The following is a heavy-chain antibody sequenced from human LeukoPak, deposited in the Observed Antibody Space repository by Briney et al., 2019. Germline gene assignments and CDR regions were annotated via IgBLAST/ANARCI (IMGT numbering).Heavy chain of an antibody. V-gene: IGHV1-69*05. CDR2: IIPIFGTA. Sequence: PLASVKVSCKASGGTFSSYAISWVRQAPGQGLEWMGGIIPIFGTANYAQKFQGRVTITTDESTSTAYMELSSLRSEDTAVYYRARGISSGPPWLRFDYWGQGTLVTVSS. CDR1: GGTFSSYA. D-gene: IGHD5-12*01. J-gene: IGHJ4*02. CDR3: ARGISSGPPWLRFDY.